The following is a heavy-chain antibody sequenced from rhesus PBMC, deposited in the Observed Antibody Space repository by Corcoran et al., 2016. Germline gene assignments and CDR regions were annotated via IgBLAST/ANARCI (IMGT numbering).Heavy chain of an antibody. CDR2: ITYSGST. CDR1: GGSISSGYYY. CDR3: ARDGPGTFDY. V-gene: IGHV4-122*02. Sequence: QVQLQESGPGLVKPSETLSLTCAVSGGSISSGYYYWSWVRQPPGKGLEWIGYITYSGSTSYHPSLKSRVTISRDTSKNHFSLKLSSVTAADTAVYYCARDGPGTFDYWGQGVLVTVSS. D-gene: IGHD1-38*01. J-gene: IGHJ4*01.